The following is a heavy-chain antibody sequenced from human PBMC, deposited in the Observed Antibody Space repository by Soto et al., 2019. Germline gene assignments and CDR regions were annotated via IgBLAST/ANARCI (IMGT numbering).Heavy chain of an antibody. D-gene: IGHD3-10*01. J-gene: IGHJ6*03. CDR1: GFTFSNYA. V-gene: IGHV3-23*01. CDR2: ISGSSGTT. CDR3: AKDSCGSGIQFYYYYYMDV. Sequence: EVQLLKSGGGLVQPGGSLRLSCAASGFTFSNYAMSWVRQAPGKGLEWDSGISGSSGTTYYADSVKGRFTISIDNSKNTLVLKMNSLRAEDTAVYYCAKDSCGSGIQFYYYYYMDVWGKGTTVTVSS.